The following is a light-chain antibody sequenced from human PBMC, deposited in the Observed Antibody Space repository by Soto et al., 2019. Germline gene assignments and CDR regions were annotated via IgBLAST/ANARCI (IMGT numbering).Light chain of an antibody. CDR2: SND. V-gene: IGLV1-47*02. J-gene: IGLJ1*01. CDR3: VSWDDSLSGLV. Sequence: QYVLTQPPSAFGTPGQRVTISCSGRNANIGNNFVCWYQQLTGTAPKLLIYSNDQRPSGVPDRFSGSKSGTSASLAISGLRSEDEGDYYCVSWDDSLSGLVFGTGTKLTVL. CDR1: NANIGNNF.